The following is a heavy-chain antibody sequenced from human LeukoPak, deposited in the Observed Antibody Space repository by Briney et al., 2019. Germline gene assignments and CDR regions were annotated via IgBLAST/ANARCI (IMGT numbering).Heavy chain of an antibody. V-gene: IGHV4-59*01. CDR2: IYYSGST. D-gene: IGHD6-13*01. J-gene: IGHJ4*02. Sequence: SETLSLTRTVSGGSISSYYWSWIRQPPGKGLEWIGYIYYSGSTNYNPSLKSRVTISVDTSKNQFSLKLSSVTAADTAVYYCARILAVAAAGTFDYWGQGTLVTVSS. CDR1: GGSISSYY. CDR3: ARILAVAAAGTFDY.